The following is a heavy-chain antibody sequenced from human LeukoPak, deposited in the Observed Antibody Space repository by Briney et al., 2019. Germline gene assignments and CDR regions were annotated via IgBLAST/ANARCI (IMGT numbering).Heavy chain of an antibody. D-gene: IGHD1-26*01. CDR1: GFTFSSYW. CDR2: INSDGGST. J-gene: IGHJ4*02. Sequence: GGSLRLSCAASGFTFSSYWMHWVRQAPGKGLVWVSRINSDGGSTSYADSVKGRFTISRDNAKNTLYLQMNSLRAEDTAVYYCARESSVGAHKAFDYWGQGTLVTVPS. V-gene: IGHV3-74*01. CDR3: ARESSVGAHKAFDY.